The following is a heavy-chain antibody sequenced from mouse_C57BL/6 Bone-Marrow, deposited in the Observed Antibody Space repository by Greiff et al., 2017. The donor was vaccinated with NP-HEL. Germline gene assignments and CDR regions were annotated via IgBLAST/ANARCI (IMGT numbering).Heavy chain of an antibody. CDR2: IDPSDSYT. Sequence: QVQLQQPGAELVKPGASVKLSCKASDYTFTSYWMQWVKQRPGQGLEWIGEIDPSDSYTNYNQKFKGKATLTVDTSSSTAYMQLSSLTSEDSAVYYCSAQAGDYFDYWGQGTTLTVSS. CDR3: SAQAGDYFDY. J-gene: IGHJ2*01. V-gene: IGHV1-50*01. D-gene: IGHD3-2*02. CDR1: DYTFTSYW.